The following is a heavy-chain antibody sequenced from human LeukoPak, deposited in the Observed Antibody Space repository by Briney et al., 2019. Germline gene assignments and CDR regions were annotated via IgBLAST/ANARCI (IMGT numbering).Heavy chain of an antibody. D-gene: IGHD5-12*01. CDR3: ASNSGYESAY. CDR2: IWYDGSNK. Sequence: GRSLRLSCAASGFTFSNYGMHWVRQAPGKGLEWVAHIWYDGSNKYYADSVKGRFTISRDNSKNTLYLQMDSLRAEDTAVYYCASNSGYESAYWGQGTLVTVSS. CDR1: GFTFSNYG. J-gene: IGHJ4*02. V-gene: IGHV3-33*01.